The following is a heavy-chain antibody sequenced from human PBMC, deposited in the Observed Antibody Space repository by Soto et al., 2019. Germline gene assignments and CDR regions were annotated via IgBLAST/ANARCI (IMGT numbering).Heavy chain of an antibody. V-gene: IGHV3-21*01. CDR2: ISSSSSYI. CDR3: ARAGRYCSGGSCYSGWFDP. CDR1: GFTFSSYS. J-gene: IGHJ5*02. D-gene: IGHD2-15*01. Sequence: EVQLVESGGGLVKPGGSLRLSCAASGFTFSSYSMNWVCQAPGKGLEWVSSISSSSSYIYYADSVKGRFTISRDNAKNSLYLQMNSLRAEDTAVYYCARAGRYCSGGSCYSGWFDPWGQGTLVTVSS.